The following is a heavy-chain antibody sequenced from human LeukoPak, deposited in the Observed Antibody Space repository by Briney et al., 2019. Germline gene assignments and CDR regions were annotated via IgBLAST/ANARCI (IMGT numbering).Heavy chain of an antibody. D-gene: IGHD2-2*01. CDR1: GYTFTGYY. CDR2: INPNSGGT. Sequence: GASVKVSCKASGYTFTGYYIHWVRQAPGQGLEWMGWINPNSGGTNYAQKFQGRVTMTRDTSISTAYMELSRLRSDDTAVYYCARVGHPLRGIGSYCSSTSCYDYWGQGTLVTVSS. J-gene: IGHJ4*02. V-gene: IGHV1-2*02. CDR3: ARVGHPLRGIGSYCSSTSCYDY.